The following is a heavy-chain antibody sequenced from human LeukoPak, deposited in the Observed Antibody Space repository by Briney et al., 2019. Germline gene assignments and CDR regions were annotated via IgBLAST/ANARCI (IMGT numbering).Heavy chain of an antibody. CDR1: GYTFTGYY. Sequence: ASVKVSCKASGYTFTGYYMHWVRKAPGQGLEWMGWINPNSGGTNYAQKFQGTVTMTRDTSISTAYMELSRLRSDDTAVYYCARGGEGAAIDYFDYWGQGTLVTVSS. CDR2: INPNSGGT. V-gene: IGHV1-2*02. D-gene: IGHD3-10*01. CDR3: ARGGEGAAIDYFDY. J-gene: IGHJ4*02.